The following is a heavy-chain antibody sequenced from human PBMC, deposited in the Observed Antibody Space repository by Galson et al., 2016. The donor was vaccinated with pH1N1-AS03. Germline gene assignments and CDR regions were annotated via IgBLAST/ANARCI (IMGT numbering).Heavy chain of an antibody. CDR1: GFSLSTSGVG. J-gene: IGHJ5*02. V-gene: IGHV2-5*01. CDR2: IYWNDDI. D-gene: IGHD4-17*01. Sequence: PALVKPTQTLTLTCTFSGFSLSTSGVGVGWIRQAPGKALEWLAIIYWNDDIRYSPSLRNRLTITKDTSKSQVVLTMTNMDPVDTATYFCARAYYGDFADWFDPWCQGTLVNVSP. CDR3: ARAYYGDFADWFDP.